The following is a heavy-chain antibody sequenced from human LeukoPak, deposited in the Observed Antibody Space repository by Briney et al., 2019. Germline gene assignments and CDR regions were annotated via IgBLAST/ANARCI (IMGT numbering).Heavy chain of an antibody. V-gene: IGHV3-30*04. CDR3: ARDPTSPYSSSWYSPLYFDY. J-gene: IGHJ4*02. CDR1: GFTFSSYA. Sequence: PGGSLRLSCAASGFTFSSYAMHWVRQAPGKGLEWVAVISYDGSNKYYADSVKGRFTISRDNSKNTLYLQMNSLRAEDTAVYYCARDPTSPYSSSWYSPLYFDYWGQGTLVTVSS. CDR2: ISYDGSNK. D-gene: IGHD6-13*01.